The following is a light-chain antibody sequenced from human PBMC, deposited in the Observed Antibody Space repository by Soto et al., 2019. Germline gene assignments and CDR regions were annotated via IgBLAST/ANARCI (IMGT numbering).Light chain of an antibody. CDR3: CSYAGSRTFVV. Sequence: QSALTQAASVSGSPGQSITISCTGTSSDVGSYNLVSWYQQHPGKAPKLMIYEGSKRPSGVSNRFSGSKSGNTASLTISGLQPEDEADYYCCSYAGSRTFVVFGGGTKVTVL. J-gene: IGLJ2*01. CDR1: SSDVGSYNL. CDR2: EGS. V-gene: IGLV2-23*03.